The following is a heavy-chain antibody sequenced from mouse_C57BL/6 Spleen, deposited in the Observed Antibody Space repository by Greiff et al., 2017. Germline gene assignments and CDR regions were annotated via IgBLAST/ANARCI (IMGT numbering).Heavy chain of an antibody. J-gene: IGHJ2*01. V-gene: IGHV1-69*01. D-gene: IGHD3-2*02. Sequence: QVQLKQPGAELVMPGASVKLSCKASGYTFTSYWMHWVKQRPGQGLEWIGEIDPSDSYTNYNQKFKGKSTLTVDKSSSPSYMQLSSLTSEDSAVYYCARSAQATSYFDYWGQGTTLTVSS. CDR1: GYTFTSYW. CDR3: ARSAQATSYFDY. CDR2: IDPSDSYT.